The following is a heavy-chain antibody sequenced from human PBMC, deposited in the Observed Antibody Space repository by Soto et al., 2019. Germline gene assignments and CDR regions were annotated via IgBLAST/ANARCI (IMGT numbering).Heavy chain of an antibody. Sequence: EVQLVESGGGLVQPGGSLRLSCAASGFTFSSYSMNWVRQAPGKGLEWVSYISSSSSTIYYADSVKGRLTISRDNAKSSLSLQMNSLCAEDTAVYYCARDLNYGLFDYWGQGTLVTVSS. CDR2: ISSSSSTI. J-gene: IGHJ4*02. CDR3: ARDLNYGLFDY. CDR1: GFTFSSYS. V-gene: IGHV3-48*01. D-gene: IGHD4-17*01.